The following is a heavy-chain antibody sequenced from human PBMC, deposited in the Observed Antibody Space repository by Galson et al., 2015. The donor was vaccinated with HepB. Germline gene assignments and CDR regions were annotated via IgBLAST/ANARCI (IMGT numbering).Heavy chain of an antibody. CDR1: GFTFSSYA. V-gene: IGHV3-23*01. J-gene: IGHJ4*02. CDR2: ISGSGGST. Sequence: SLRLSCAASGFTFSSYAMSWVRQAPGKGLEWVSAISGSGGSTYYADSVKGRFTISRDNSKNTLYLQMNSLRAEDTAVYYCARDSKHICGDYEVFDYWGQGTLVTVSS. D-gene: IGHD4-17*01. CDR3: ARDSKHICGDYEVFDY.